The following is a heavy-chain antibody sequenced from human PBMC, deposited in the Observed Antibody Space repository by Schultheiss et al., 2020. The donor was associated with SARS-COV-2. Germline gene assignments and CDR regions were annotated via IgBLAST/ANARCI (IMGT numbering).Heavy chain of an antibody. D-gene: IGHD7-27*01. V-gene: IGHV1-69*13. CDR2: VIPIFGTA. CDR1: GGTFSSYA. CDR3: ARGGATNWHYYYGMDV. Sequence: SVKVSCKASGGTFSSYAISWVRQAPGQVLEWMGGVIPIFGTANYAQKFQGRVTITADESTSTAYMELSSLRSEDTAVYFCARGGATNWHYYYGMDVWGQGTTVTVSS. J-gene: IGHJ6*02.